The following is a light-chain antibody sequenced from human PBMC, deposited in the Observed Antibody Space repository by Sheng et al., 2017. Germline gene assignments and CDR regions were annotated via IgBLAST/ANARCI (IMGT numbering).Light chain of an antibody. CDR3: SSYTSSSTLDVV. CDR1: SIDIGAYDY. CDR2: DVS. Sequence: QSALTQPASVSGSPGQSITISCIGTSIDIGAYDYVSWYQQHPGKAPKLMIYDVSSRPSGVSNRFSGSKSGYTASLTISGLQAEDEADYHCSSYTSSSTLDVVFGGGTKLAVL. J-gene: IGLJ2*01. V-gene: IGLV2-14*03.